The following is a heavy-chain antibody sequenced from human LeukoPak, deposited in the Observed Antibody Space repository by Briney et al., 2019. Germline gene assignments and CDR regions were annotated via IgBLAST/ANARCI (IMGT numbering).Heavy chain of an antibody. CDR2: ISAYNGNT. V-gene: IGHV1-18*01. J-gene: IGHJ4*02. CDR3: ASSLRRSTTGYFDY. CDR1: GYTFTSYG. D-gene: IGHD2-2*01. Sequence: ASVKVSCKASGYTFTSYGISWVRQAPGRGLEWMGWISAYNGNTNYAQKLQGRVTMTTDTSTSTAYMELRSLRSDDTAVYYCASSLRRSTTGYFDYWGQGTLVTVSS.